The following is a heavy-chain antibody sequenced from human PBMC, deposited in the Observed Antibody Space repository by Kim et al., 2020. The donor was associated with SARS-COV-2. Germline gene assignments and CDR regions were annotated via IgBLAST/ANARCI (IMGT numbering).Heavy chain of an antibody. CDR2: IYYSGST. CDR3: ARSRGWYGSFDY. V-gene: IGHV4-59*01. CDR1: GGSISSYY. Sequence: SETLSLTCTVSGGSISSYYWSWIRQPPGKGLEWIGYIYYSGSTNYNPSLKSRVTISVDTSKNQFSLKLSSVTAADTAVYYCARSRGWYGSFDYWGQGTLVTVSS. J-gene: IGHJ4*02. D-gene: IGHD6-19*01.